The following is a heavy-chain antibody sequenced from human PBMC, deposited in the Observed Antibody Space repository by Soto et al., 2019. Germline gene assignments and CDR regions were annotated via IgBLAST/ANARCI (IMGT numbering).Heavy chain of an antibody. CDR3: AGGRYSSSSHNPHYYGMDV. V-gene: IGHV1-69*12. CDR1: GGTFSSYA. J-gene: IGHJ6*02. D-gene: IGHD6-13*01. CDR2: IIPIFGTA. Sequence: QVQLVQSGAEVKKPGSSVKVSCKASGGTFSSYAISWVRQAPGQGLEWMGGIIPIFGTANYAQKFQGRVTITAEEATSTAYKELSSLRSEDTAVYYCAGGRYSSSSHNPHYYGMDVWGQGTTVTVSS.